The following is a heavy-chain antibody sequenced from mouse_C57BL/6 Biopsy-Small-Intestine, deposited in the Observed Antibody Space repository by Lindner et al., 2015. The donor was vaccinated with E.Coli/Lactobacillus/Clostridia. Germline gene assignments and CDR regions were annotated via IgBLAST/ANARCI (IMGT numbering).Heavy chain of an antibody. Sequence: VQLQESGPELVKPGASVKISCKASGYTFTDYYMHWVKQRTEQGLEWIGRIDPEDGETKYAPKFQGKATITADTSSNTAYLQLSSLTSEDTAVYYCARGNYYFDYWGQGTTLTVSS. D-gene: IGHD2-1*01. CDR2: IDPEDGET. CDR3: ARGNYYFDY. J-gene: IGHJ2*01. V-gene: IGHV14-2*01. CDR1: GYTFTDYY.